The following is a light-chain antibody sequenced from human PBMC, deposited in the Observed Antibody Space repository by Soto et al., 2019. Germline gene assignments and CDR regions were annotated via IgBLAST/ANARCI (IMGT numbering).Light chain of an antibody. Sequence: ESQMTQSPSTLSASVGDRGTITCRASQSISTHLAWYQQKPGKAPEVLIYDASTLESGVPSRFSGSGSGTKFTLTISSLQPDDFATYYCQQYSSNLYTFGQGTKLEIK. CDR2: DAS. CDR1: QSISTH. J-gene: IGKJ2*01. V-gene: IGKV1-5*01. CDR3: QQYSSNLYT.